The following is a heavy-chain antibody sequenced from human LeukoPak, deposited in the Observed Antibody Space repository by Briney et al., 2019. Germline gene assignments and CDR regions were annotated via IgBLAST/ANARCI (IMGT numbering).Heavy chain of an antibody. CDR2: IYNTVDV. Sequence: SETLSLTCTVSGGSIIGPYWTWIRQSPGGGLEYIGYIYNTVDVNYSPSLKSRVTISIDMSRSQFFLRLKSVTAADKAIYYFARSRNYDSTGYNPTYYFDSWGQGALVTVSS. V-gene: IGHV4-59*11. J-gene: IGHJ4*02. D-gene: IGHD3-22*01. CDR1: GGSIIGPY. CDR3: ARSRNYDSTGYNPTYYFDS.